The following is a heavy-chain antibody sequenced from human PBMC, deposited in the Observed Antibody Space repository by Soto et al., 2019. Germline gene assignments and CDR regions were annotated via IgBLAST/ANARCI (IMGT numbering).Heavy chain of an antibody. J-gene: IGHJ4*02. Sequence: QVQLQQWGAGLLKPSGTLSLICAVTGGSLSGYYWSWIRQPPGKGLEWIGEVKDGGHTNYSPSLRGRVTISSDTSNNQFSLRLNSVTAADTGVYYCARGQEGVVATHWDQGSLVTVSS. CDR2: VKDGGHT. CDR1: GGSLSGYY. CDR3: ARGQEGVVATH. D-gene: IGHD5-12*01. V-gene: IGHV4-34*01.